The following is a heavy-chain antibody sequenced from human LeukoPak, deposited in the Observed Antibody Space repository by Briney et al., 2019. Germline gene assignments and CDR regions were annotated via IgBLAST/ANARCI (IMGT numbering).Heavy chain of an antibody. V-gene: IGHV3-21*01. J-gene: IGHJ4*02. D-gene: IGHD4-17*01. CDR3: ARDRDYGTFDY. CDR2: ISVSGTYI. CDR1: GFTFDDYG. Sequence: GGSLRLSCAASGFTFDDYGMSWVRQAPGKGLEWVSSISVSGTYIYYSDSVKGRFTISRDNAKNSLYLEMKSLRAEDAAAYFCARDRDYGTFDYWGQGTLVTVSS.